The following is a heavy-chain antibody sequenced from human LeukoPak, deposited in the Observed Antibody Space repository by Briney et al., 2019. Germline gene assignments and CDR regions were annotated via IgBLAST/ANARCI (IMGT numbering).Heavy chain of an antibody. CDR2: ISSSSSYI. Sequence: GGSLRLSCAASGFTFSSYSMNWVRQAPGKGLEWVSSISSSSSYIYYADSVKGRFTISRDNAKNSLYLQMNSLRAEDTAVYYCARDKPGGGYDYGNDYWGQGTLVTVSS. V-gene: IGHV3-21*01. J-gene: IGHJ4*02. CDR3: ARDKPGGGYDYGNDY. D-gene: IGHD5-12*01. CDR1: GFTFSSYS.